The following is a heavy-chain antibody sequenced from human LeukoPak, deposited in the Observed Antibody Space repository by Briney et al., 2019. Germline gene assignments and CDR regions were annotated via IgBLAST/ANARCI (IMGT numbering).Heavy chain of an antibody. J-gene: IGHJ4*02. CDR3: ARESFGDYYFDY. V-gene: IGHV3-33*01. D-gene: IGHD4-17*01. CDR2: IYYDGSNK. Sequence: PGGSLRLSCAASGFTFSSYGMHWVRQAPGKGLEWVAVIYYDGSNKYYADSVKGRFTISRDNSKNTLYLQMNSLRAEDAAVYSCARESFGDYYFDYWGQGTLVTISS. CDR1: GFTFSSYG.